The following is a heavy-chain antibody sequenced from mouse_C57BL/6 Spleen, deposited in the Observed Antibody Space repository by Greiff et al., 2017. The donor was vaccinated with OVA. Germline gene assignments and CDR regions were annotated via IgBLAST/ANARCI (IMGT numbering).Heavy chain of an antibody. D-gene: IGHD1-1*01. V-gene: IGHV1-15*01. CDR3: TRGSTPAWFAY. Sequence: VQRVESGAELVRPGASVTLSCKASGYTFTDYEMHWVKQTPVHGLEWIGAIDPETGGTAYNQKFKGKAILTADKSSSTAYMELRSLTSEDSAVYYCTRGSTPAWFAYWGQGTLVTVSA. CDR2: IDPETGGT. CDR1: GYTFTDYE. J-gene: IGHJ3*01.